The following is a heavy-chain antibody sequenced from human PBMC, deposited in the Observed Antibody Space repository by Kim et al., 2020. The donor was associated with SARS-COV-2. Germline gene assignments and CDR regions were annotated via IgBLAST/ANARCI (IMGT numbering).Heavy chain of an antibody. Sequence: GGSLRLSCAASGFTFSSYEMNWVRQAPGKGLEWVSYISSSGSTIYYADSVKGRFTISRDNAKNSLYLQMNSLRAEDTAVYYCAPLLGYCSSTSCPGNYWGQGTLVTVSS. CDR3: APLLGYCSSTSCPGNY. CDR1: GFTFSSYE. J-gene: IGHJ4*02. D-gene: IGHD2-2*01. CDR2: ISSSGSTI. V-gene: IGHV3-48*03.